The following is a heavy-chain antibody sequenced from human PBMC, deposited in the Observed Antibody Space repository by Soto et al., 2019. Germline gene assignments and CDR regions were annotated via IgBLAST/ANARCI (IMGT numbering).Heavy chain of an antibody. V-gene: IGHV4-39*07. J-gene: IGHJ6*03. CDR3: ARGRRYCIGGSCYQPGWYYYYYYMDV. Sequence: SETLSLTCTVSGGSVSSSSYYWGWVRQPPGKGLEWIGSVYYSGSTYYNPSLKSRVTISVDKSKNQFSLKLSSVTAADTAVYYCARGRRYCIGGSCYQPGWYYYYYYMDVWGKGTTVTVSS. CDR2: VYYSGST. CDR1: GGSVSSSSYY. D-gene: IGHD2-15*01.